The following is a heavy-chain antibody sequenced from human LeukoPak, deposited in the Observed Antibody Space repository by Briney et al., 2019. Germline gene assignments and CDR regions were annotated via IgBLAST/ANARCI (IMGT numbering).Heavy chain of an antibody. CDR2: IYPGDSDT. Sequence: GESLKISCKGSGYSFTSYWIGWVRQMPGKGLEWMGIIYPGDSDTRYSPSFQGQVTISADKSISTAYLQWSSLEASDTAMYYCARVGVVVPAAIGGFDYWGQGTLVTVSS. V-gene: IGHV5-51*01. CDR1: GYSFTSYW. D-gene: IGHD2-2*01. CDR3: ARVGVVVPAAIGGFDY. J-gene: IGHJ4*02.